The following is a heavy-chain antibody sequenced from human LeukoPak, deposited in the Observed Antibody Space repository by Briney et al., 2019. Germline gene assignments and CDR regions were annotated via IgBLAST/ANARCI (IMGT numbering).Heavy chain of an antibody. CDR2: NYPCDSET. J-gene: IGHJ6*02. D-gene: IGHD5-12*01. V-gene: IGHV5-51*01. Sequence: GESLMLYRKCSGYSFTSYWIGWVRQMPGKGLEWVWINYPCDSETRYSPSFQRQVPISARKSISTAYLQWSSLKASDTAMYYCARLGGGGYDYYCCCGMDVWGQGTTVTVSS. CDR1: GYSFTSYW. CDR3: ARLGGGGYDYYCCCGMDV.